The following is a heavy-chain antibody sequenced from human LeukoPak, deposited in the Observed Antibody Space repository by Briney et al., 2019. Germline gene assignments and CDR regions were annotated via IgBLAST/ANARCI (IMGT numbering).Heavy chain of an antibody. CDR1: GGSFSGYY. J-gene: IGHJ6*03. CDR2: INHSGST. D-gene: IGHD6-13*01. Sequence: PSETLSLTCAVYGGSFSGYYWSSIRQPPEKGLEWIGKINHSGSTNYNPSLKSRVTISVDTSKNQFSLKLSSVTAADTAVYYCARRSAAAKYYYYYYMDVWGKGTTVTISS. V-gene: IGHV4-34*01. CDR3: ARRSAAAKYYYYYYMDV.